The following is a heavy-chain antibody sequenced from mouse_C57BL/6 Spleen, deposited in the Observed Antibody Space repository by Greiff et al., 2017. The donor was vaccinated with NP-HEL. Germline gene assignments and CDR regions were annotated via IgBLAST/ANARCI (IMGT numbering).Heavy chain of an antibody. V-gene: IGHV1-42*01. J-gene: IGHJ4*01. CDR1: GYSFTGYY. D-gene: IGHD2-3*01. CDR3: AVNGYYEDYAMDY. CDR2: INPSTGGT. Sequence: VQLQQSGPELVKPGASVKISCKASGYSFTGYYMNWVKQSPEKSLEWIGEINPSTGGTTYNQKFKAKATLTVDKSSSRAYMQLKSLTSEDSAVYSCAVNGYYEDYAMDYWGQGTSVTVSS.